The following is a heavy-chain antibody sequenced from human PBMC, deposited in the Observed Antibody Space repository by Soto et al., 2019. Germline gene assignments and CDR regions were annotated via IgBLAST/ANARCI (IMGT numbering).Heavy chain of an antibody. CDR3: ARGRDYGDYGSSDY. Sequence: SETLSLTCTVSGGSISSYYWSWIRQPPGKGLEWIGYIYYSGSTNYNPSLKSRVTISVDTSKNQFSLKLSSVTAADTAVYYCARGRDYGDYGSSDYWGQGTLVTVSS. CDR2: IYYSGST. J-gene: IGHJ4*02. CDR1: GGSISSYY. D-gene: IGHD4-17*01. V-gene: IGHV4-59*01.